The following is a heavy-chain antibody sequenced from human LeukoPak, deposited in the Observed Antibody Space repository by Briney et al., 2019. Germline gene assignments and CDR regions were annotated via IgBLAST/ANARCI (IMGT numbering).Heavy chain of an antibody. V-gene: IGHV3-7*01. CDR1: GFTFSESA. CDR2: IKQDGSEK. D-gene: IGHD2-2*01. Sequence: PGGSLRLSCAVSGFTFSESAIGWVRQAPGKGLEWVANIKQDGSEKYYVDSVKGRFTISRDNAKNSLYLQMNSLRAEDTAVYYCARFSGYCSSTSCYGYFDYWGQGTLVTVSS. CDR3: ARFSGYCSSTSCYGYFDY. J-gene: IGHJ4*02.